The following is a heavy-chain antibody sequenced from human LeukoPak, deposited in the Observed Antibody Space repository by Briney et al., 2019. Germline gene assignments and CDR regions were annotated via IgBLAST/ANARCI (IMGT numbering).Heavy chain of an antibody. D-gene: IGHD3-3*01. J-gene: IGHJ5*02. V-gene: IGHV1-69*04. CDR1: GGTFISNP. CDR3: ARDIDYDFWRGQP. CDR2: IVPVVGIP. Sequence: SVKVSCKASGGTFISNPISWVRQAPGQGLQWMGRIVPVVGIPVYAQTFQGRVTITADKSPSAVYMELKSLTAEDAAVYYCARDIDYDFWRGQPWGQGTLIIVS.